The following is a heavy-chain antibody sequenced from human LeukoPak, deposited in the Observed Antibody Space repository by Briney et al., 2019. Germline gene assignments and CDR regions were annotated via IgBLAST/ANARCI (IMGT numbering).Heavy chain of an antibody. CDR1: GYTFTSYD. D-gene: IGHD3-10*01. V-gene: IGHV1-8*03. J-gene: IGHJ5*02. Sequence: GASVKVSCKASGYTFTSYDINWVRQATGQGLEWMGWMNANSGNTGYAQKFQGRVTITRNTSISTAYMELSSLRSEDTAVYYCARVGIVFRGFHSVVRGGYWFDPWGQGTLVTVSS. CDR2: MNANSGNT. CDR3: ARVGIVFRGFHSVVRGGYWFDP.